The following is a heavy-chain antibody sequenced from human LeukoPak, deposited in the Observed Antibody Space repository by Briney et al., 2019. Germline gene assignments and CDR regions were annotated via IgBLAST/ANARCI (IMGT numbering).Heavy chain of an antibody. Sequence: PGGSLRLSCAASGFTFSSYAMHWVRQAPGKGLEGVAVISYDGSNKYYADSVKGRFTISRDNSKNTLYLQVNSLRAEDTAVYYCAREGLRRFDYWGQGTLVTVSS. V-gene: IGHV3-30*04. CDR1: GFTFSSYA. CDR2: ISYDGSNK. CDR3: AREGLRRFDY. J-gene: IGHJ4*02. D-gene: IGHD2-15*01.